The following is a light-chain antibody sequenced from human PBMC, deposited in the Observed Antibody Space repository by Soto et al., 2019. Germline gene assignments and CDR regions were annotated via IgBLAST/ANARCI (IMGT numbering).Light chain of an antibody. J-gene: IGLJ1*01. CDR2: DVT. CDR1: RSDVGAYNY. V-gene: IGLV2-11*01. Sequence: QSALTQPRSVSGSPGQSVTISCTGTRSDVGAYNYVSWYQQHPGKVPKVMIYDVTKRPSGAPDRFSGSKSGNTASLTISXXXXXXXXDYXCCSYAGSYTYVFGSXT. CDR3: CSYAGSYTYV.